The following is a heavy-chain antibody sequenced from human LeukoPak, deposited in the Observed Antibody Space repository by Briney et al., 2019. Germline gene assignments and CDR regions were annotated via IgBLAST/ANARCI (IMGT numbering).Heavy chain of an antibody. D-gene: IGHD3-22*01. CDR2: IYYSGST. J-gene: IGHJ6*03. V-gene: IGHV4-59*01. Sequence: SETLSLTCTVSGGSISSYYWSWIRQPPGKGLEWIGYIYYSGSTNYNPSLKSRVTISVDTSKNQFSLKLSSVTAADTAVYYCARVYYHSSGYPYYYYYYMDVWGKGTTVTVSS. CDR3: ARVYYHSSGYPYYYYYYMDV. CDR1: GGSISSYY.